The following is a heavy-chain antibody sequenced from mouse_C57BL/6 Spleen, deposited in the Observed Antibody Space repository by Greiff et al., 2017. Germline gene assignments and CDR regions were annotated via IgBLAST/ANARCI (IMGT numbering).Heavy chain of an antibody. CDR2: INPSNGGT. D-gene: IGHD1-1*01. Sequence: QVHVKQPGTELVKPGASVKLSCKASGYTFTSYWMHWVKQRPGQGLEWIGNINPSNGGTNYNEKFKSKATLTVDKSSSTAYMQLSSLTSEDSAVXYCARSYGSSYYFDYWGQGTTLTVSS. CDR3: ARSYGSSYYFDY. CDR1: GYTFTSYW. J-gene: IGHJ2*01. V-gene: IGHV1-53*01.